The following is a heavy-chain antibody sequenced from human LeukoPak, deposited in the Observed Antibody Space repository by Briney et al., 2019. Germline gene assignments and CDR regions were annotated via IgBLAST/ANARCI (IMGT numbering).Heavy chain of an antibody. Sequence: GGSLRLSCVASGFTFNNYAMTWVRQAPGKGLEWVSAISGSGYSTYYADSVKGRFTISRDNSKNTLYLQMNSLRAEDTAVYYCAKGGVVHAFDIWGQGTMVTVSS. CDR2: ISGSGYST. D-gene: IGHD2-15*01. V-gene: IGHV3-23*01. J-gene: IGHJ3*02. CDR1: GFTFNNYA. CDR3: AKGGVVHAFDI.